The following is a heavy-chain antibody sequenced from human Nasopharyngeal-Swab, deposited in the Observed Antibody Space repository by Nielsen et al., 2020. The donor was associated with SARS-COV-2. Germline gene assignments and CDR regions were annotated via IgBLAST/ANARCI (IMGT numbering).Heavy chain of an antibody. CDR3: ARKSGWLGAFDI. Sequence: SETLSLTCTVSGGSISSYYWSWIRQPPGKGLEWIGYIYYSGSTNYNPSLKSRVTISVDTSKNQFSLKLSSVTAADTAVYYCARKSGWLGAFDIWGQGTMVTVPS. V-gene: IGHV4-59*08. J-gene: IGHJ3*02. CDR2: IYYSGST. D-gene: IGHD5-12*01. CDR1: GGSISSYY.